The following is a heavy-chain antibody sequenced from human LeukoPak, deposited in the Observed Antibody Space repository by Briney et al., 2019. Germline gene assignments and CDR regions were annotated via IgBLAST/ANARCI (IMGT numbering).Heavy chain of an antibody. CDR2: ISSSSSYT. J-gene: IGHJ4*02. CDR3: ARDSGSYYDY. D-gene: IGHD1-26*01. V-gene: IGHV3-11*05. CDR1: GFSLSDYY. Sequence: GGSLRLSCAASGFSLSDYYMSWIRQAPGKGLEGISHISSSSSYTNYSDSVKGRFTISRDNAKNSLHLQMSSLRAEDTAVYYCARDSGSYYDYWGQGTLVTVSS.